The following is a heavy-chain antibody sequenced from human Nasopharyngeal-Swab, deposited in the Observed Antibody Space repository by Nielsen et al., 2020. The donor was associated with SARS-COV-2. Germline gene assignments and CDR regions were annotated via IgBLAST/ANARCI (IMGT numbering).Heavy chain of an antibody. CDR3: AKAPYLRGLDV. J-gene: IGHJ6*02. CDR2: ISGNDNTT. Sequence: SSSSYYWGWVRQAPGKGLEWVSIISGNDNTTYYADSVKDRFTISRDNSKNTLYLQTNSLRVEDTAVYYCAKAPYLRGLDVWGQGTTVTVSS. V-gene: IGHV3-23*01. D-gene: IGHD2-21*01. CDR1: SSSSYY.